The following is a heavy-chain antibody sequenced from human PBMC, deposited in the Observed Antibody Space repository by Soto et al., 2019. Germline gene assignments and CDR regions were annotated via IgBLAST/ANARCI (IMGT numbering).Heavy chain of an antibody. D-gene: IGHD6-13*01. CDR1: GGSFSGYY. CDR2: INHSGIT. J-gene: IGHJ6*02. V-gene: IGHV4-34*01. CDR3: ARSLAGTVIIYYYGMDV. Sequence: SETLSLTCAVYGGSFSGYYWSWIRQPPGKGLGWIGEINHSGITNYNPSLKSRVTISVDTSKNQFSLKLSSVTAADTAVYYCARSLAGTVIIYYYGMDVWGQRTTLTV.